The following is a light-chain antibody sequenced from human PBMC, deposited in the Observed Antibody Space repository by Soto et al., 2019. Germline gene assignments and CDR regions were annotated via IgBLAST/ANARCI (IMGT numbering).Light chain of an antibody. CDR1: QSVLYSSNNKNC. V-gene: IGKV4-1*01. CDR2: WAS. CDR3: QQYFSSPLT. J-gene: IGKJ4*01. Sequence: DIVMTQSPDSLAVSLGERATINCKSSQSVLYSSNNKNCLAWYQQKPGQSPKLLIYWASVREFGVPDRFSGSGSGTDFTLTISRLRPEDVAVYYCQQYFSSPLTFGGGTTVDIK.